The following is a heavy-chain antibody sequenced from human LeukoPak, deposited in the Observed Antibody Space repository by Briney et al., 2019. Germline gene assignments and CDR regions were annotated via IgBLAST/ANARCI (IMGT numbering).Heavy chain of an antibody. V-gene: IGHV1-2*02. J-gene: IGHJ2*01. D-gene: IGHD3-22*01. CDR3: ARDPDTSGYYQGWYFDL. CDR2: INPNSGAT. Sequence: ASVKVSCKASGYRFTGDYIHWVRQAPGQGLEWMGWINPNSGATNYGQKFQGRVIVTRDASISTAYMELSRLRSADTAVYYCARDPDTSGYYQGWYFDLWGRGTPVTVSS. CDR1: GYRFTGDY.